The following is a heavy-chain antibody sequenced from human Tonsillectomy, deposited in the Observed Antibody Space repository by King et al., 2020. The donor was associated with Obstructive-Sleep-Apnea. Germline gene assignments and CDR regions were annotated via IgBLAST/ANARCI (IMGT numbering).Heavy chain of an antibody. CDR1: GGSISSYY. V-gene: IGHV4-59*01. CDR3: ARGEAYYYDSSGYPYFDY. J-gene: IGHJ4*02. Sequence: QVQLQESGPGLVKPSETLSLTCTVSGGSISSYYWSWFRQPPGKGLEWVGYIYYSGSTNYNPSLKSRVTISVDTSKNPFSLKLSSVTAADTAVYYCARGEAYYYDSSGYPYFDYWGQGTLVTVSS. D-gene: IGHD3-22*01. CDR2: IYYSGST.